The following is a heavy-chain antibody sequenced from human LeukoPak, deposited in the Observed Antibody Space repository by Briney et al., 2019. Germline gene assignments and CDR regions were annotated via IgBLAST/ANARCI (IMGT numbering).Heavy chain of an antibody. V-gene: IGHV3-74*01. CDR1: GFSFTSYW. Sequence: PGGSLRLSCAASGFSFTSYWMHWVRQAPGKGLVWVSRINSDGSSTSYADSVKGRFTISRDNAKNTLYLQMNSLRAEDTAVYYCAKQDASSSAWYPWGQGTLVTVPS. D-gene: IGHD6-19*01. CDR2: INSDGSST. CDR3: AKQDASSSAWYP. J-gene: IGHJ5*02.